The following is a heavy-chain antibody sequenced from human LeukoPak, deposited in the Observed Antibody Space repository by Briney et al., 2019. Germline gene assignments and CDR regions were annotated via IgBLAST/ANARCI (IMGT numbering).Heavy chain of an antibody. CDR1: GFTVSSNY. J-gene: IGHJ4*02. CDR2: IYSGGST. CDR3: ARGATYYDFWSGYHTSYYFDY. D-gene: IGHD3-3*01. Sequence: PGGSLRLSCAASGFTVSSNYMSWVRQAPGKGLEWVSVIYSGGSTYYADSVKGRFTISRDNSKNTLYLQMNSLRAEDTVVYYCARGATYYDFWSGYHTSYYFDYWGQGTLVTVSS. V-gene: IGHV3-53*01.